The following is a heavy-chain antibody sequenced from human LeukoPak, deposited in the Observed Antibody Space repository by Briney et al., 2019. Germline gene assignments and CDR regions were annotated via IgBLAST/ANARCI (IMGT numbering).Heavy chain of an antibody. J-gene: IGHJ6*02. D-gene: IGHD3-9*01. Sequence: SETLSLTCTVSGGSISSYYWSWIRQPPGKGLEWIGYIYYSGSTNYSPSLKSRVTISVDTSKNQFSLKLSSVTAADTAVYYCARGGYYDILTGYHPFVWGQGTTVTVSS. CDR1: GGSISSYY. CDR2: IYYSGST. CDR3: ARGGYYDILTGYHPFV. V-gene: IGHV4-59*01.